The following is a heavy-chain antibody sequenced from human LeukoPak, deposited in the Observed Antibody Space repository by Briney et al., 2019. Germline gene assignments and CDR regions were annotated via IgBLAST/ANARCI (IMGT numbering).Heavy chain of an antibody. CDR3: TRGLGSGGG. V-gene: IGHV3-15*01. J-gene: IGHJ4*02. CDR2: IKSKTDGGTT. Sequence: PGGSLRLACAASGFTFSNAWMSWVRQAPGKGLEWVGRIKSKTDGGTTDYAAPVKGRLTILRDDSKNTMYLQMNTLKTEDTAVYYCTRGLGSGGGWGQGTLVTVSS. D-gene: IGHD6-19*01. CDR1: GFTFSNAW.